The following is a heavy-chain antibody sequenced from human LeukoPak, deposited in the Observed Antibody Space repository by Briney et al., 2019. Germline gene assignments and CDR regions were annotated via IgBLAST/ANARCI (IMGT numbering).Heavy chain of an antibody. J-gene: IGHJ5*02. CDR1: GGTFSDYG. Sequence: ASVKVSCKASGGTFSDYGVIWVRQAPGQRLEWMGWINAGNGNTKYSQKFQGRVTITRDTSASTAYMELSSLRSEDTAVYYCARVFMVRGAYNWFDPWGQGTLVTVSS. CDR2: INAGNGNT. V-gene: IGHV1-3*01. CDR3: ARVFMVRGAYNWFDP. D-gene: IGHD3-10*01.